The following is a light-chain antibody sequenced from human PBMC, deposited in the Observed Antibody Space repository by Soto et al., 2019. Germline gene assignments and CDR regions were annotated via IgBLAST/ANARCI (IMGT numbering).Light chain of an antibody. Sequence: VLTQSPGTLSLYTGERASLSCRADQSVNSVYLAWYQHKPGQAPRLLIYGASDRATGIPDRFSGSGSGTDFTLTISRLEPEDFAVYYCHQYGDSPLFGQGTNVDI. CDR2: GAS. CDR3: HQYGDSPL. J-gene: IGKJ1*01. CDR1: QSVNSVY. V-gene: IGKV3-20*01.